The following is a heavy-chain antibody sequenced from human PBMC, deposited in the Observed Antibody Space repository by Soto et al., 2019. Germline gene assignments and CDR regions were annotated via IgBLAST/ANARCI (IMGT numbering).Heavy chain of an antibody. J-gene: IGHJ5*02. CDR2: IYYSGST. D-gene: IGHD3-22*01. CDR3: ARTSYDSSGTAADP. V-gene: IGHV4-31*03. CDR1: GGSISSGCYY. Sequence: PSETLSLTCPVSGGSISSGCYYWSWIRQHPGKGLEWIGYIYYSGSTYYNPSLKSRVTISVDTSKNQFSLKLSSVTAADTAVYYCARTSYDSSGTAADPWGQGTLVTVSS.